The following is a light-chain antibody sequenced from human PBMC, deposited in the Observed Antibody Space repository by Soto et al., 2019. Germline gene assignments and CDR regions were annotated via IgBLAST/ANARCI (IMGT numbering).Light chain of an antibody. CDR3: AAWDDSLSGGV. CDR1: SSNIGSNY. J-gene: IGLJ3*02. Sequence: QSVLTQPPSASGTPGQRVTISCSGASSNIGSNYVYWYQQLPGTAPKLLIYRNNQRPSGVPDRFSGSKSDTSASLAISGLRSEDEADYYCAAWDDSLSGGVFGGGTKVTVL. V-gene: IGLV1-47*01. CDR2: RNN.